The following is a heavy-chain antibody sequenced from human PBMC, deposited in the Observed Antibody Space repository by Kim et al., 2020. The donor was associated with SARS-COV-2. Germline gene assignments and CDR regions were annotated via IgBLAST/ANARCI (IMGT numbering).Heavy chain of an antibody. CDR1: GFTFSSYA. J-gene: IGHJ6*03. Sequence: GGSLRLSCAASGFTFSSYAMSWVRQAPGKGLEWVSAISGSGGSTYYADSVKGRFTISRDNSKNTLYLQMNSLRAEDTAVYYCAKDLLLCFRESLYYYYYMGVCGARATVSASS. D-gene: IGHD3-10*01. V-gene: IGHV3-23*01. CDR2: ISGSGGST. CDR3: AKDLLLCFRESLYYYYYMGV.